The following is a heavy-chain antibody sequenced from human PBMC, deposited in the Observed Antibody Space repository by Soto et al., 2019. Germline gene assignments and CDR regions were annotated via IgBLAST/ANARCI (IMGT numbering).Heavy chain of an antibody. CDR1: GFSIRSSNW. D-gene: IGHD3-3*01. J-gene: IGHJ3*02. CDR2: IYHSGST. CDR3: ARDQGGYDFWSGYLDDAFDI. V-gene: IGHV4-4*02. Sequence: TETLSLNSAVSGFSIRSSNWWCWVRQPLVKGLEWIGEIYHSGSTNYNPSLKSRVTISVDKSKNQFSLKLSSVTAADTAVYYCARDQGGYDFWSGYLDDAFDIWGQGTMVT.